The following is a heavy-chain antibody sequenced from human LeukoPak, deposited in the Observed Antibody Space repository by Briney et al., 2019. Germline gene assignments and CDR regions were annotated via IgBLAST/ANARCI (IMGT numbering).Heavy chain of an antibody. CDR2: IVYSGTT. CDR3: ARDFGDHRIDY. J-gene: IGHJ4*02. D-gene: IGHD4-17*01. Sequence: SETLSLTCTVSGGSISGSSYYWGWVRQPPGMGLEWIGSIVYSGTTHYDPSLKSRVTISVDTSKSQFSLRLSSVTAADTAIYYCARDFGDHRIDYWGQGTLVTVSS. CDR1: GGSISGSSYY. V-gene: IGHV4-39*01.